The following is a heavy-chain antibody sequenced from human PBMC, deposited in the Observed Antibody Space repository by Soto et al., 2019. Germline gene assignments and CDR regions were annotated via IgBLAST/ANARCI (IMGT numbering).Heavy chain of an antibody. Sequence: QVQLVQSGAEVKKPGSSVKVSCKASGGTFSSYAISWVRQAPGQGLEWMGGFIPIFGTANYAQKFQGRVTITADKSTSTAYMELSSLRSEDTAVYYCARDPSPYCTNGVCYRGWFAPWGQGTLVTVSS. J-gene: IGHJ5*02. CDR1: GGTFSSYA. CDR2: FIPIFGTA. V-gene: IGHV1-69*06. CDR3: ARDPSPYCTNGVCYRGWFAP. D-gene: IGHD2-8*01.